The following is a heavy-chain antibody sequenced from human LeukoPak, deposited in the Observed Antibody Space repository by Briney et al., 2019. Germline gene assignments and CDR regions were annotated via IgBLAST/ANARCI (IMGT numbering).Heavy chain of an antibody. CDR1: GYTFTSYA. CDR2: INTNTGNP. D-gene: IGHD5-12*01. J-gene: IGHJ4*02. V-gene: IGHV7-4-1*02. Sequence: ASVKVSCKASGYTFTSYAMNWVRQAPGQGLEWMGWINTNTGNPTYAQGFTGRFVFSLDTSVSTAYLQISSLKAEDTAVYYCARRGYSGYDGEDYFDYWGQGTLVTVSS. CDR3: ARRGYSGYDGEDYFDY.